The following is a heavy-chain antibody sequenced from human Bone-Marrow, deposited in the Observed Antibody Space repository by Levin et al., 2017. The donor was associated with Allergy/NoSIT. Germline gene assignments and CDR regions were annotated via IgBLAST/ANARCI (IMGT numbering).Heavy chain of an antibody. D-gene: IGHD1-26*01. J-gene: IGHJ4*02. CDR2: ISTTGTI. Sequence: PSETLSLTCSVSSDSISSYYWTWIRQPAGKALEWIGRISTTGTIHYNPSLKSRVTVSVDTSRNQFSVRLTSATAADTAVYYCARESGGGRPFDYWGQGISVTVSS. CDR1: SDSISSYY. V-gene: IGHV4-4*07. CDR3: ARESGGGRPFDY.